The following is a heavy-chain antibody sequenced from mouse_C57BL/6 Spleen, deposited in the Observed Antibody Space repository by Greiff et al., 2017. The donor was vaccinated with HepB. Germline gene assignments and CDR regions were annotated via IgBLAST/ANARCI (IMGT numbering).Heavy chain of an antibody. Sequence: VQLVESGGGLVQPKGSLKLSCAASGFSFNTYAMNWVRQAPGKGLEWVARIRSKSNNYATYYADSVKDRFTISRDDSESMLYLQMNNLKTEDTAMYYCVRSYYEAWFAYWGQGTLVTVSA. CDR2: IRSKSNNYAT. D-gene: IGHD2-10*01. CDR1: GFSFNTYA. V-gene: IGHV10-1*01. CDR3: VRSYYEAWFAY. J-gene: IGHJ3*01.